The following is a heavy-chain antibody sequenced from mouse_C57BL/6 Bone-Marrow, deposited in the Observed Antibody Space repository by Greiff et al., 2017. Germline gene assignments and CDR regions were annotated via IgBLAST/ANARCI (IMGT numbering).Heavy chain of an antibody. V-gene: IGHV5-6*02. CDR1: GFTFRSYG. CDR3: ARRWLLPYWYFDV. J-gene: IGHJ1*03. D-gene: IGHD2-3*01. CDR2: ISSGGSYT. Sequence: EVKVVESGGDLVKPGGSLKLSCAASGFTFRSYGMSWVRQTPDKRLEWVATISSGGSYTYYPDSVKGRFTISRDNAKNTLYLQMSSLKSEDTAMYYCARRWLLPYWYFDVWGTGTTVTVSS.